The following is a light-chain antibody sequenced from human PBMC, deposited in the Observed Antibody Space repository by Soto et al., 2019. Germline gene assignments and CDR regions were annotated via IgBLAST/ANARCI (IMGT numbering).Light chain of an antibody. CDR3: QQLNSYLALT. J-gene: IGKJ4*01. V-gene: IGKV1-9*01. Sequence: DIQMTQSPSSVSSSVGDRFAITCLASQGISSYLAWYQQKPGKAPKLLIYAASTLQSGVPSRSSGSGSGTDFTLTISSLQPEDFATYYCQQLNSYLALTFGGGTKVDIK. CDR1: QGISSY. CDR2: AAS.